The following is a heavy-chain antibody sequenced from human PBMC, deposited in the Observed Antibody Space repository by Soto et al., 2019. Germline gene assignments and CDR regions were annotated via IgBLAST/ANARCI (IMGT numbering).Heavy chain of an antibody. CDR3: ARQGYSCGPRPYYGMDV. CDR1: GGSFSGYY. D-gene: IGHD5-18*01. Sequence: PSETLSLTCAVYGGSFSGYYWSWIRQPPGKGLEWIGEINHSGSTNYNPSLKSRVTISVDTSKNQFSLKLSSVTAADTAVYYCARQGYSCGPRPYYGMDVWGQGTTVTVSS. CDR2: INHSGST. V-gene: IGHV4-34*01. J-gene: IGHJ6*02.